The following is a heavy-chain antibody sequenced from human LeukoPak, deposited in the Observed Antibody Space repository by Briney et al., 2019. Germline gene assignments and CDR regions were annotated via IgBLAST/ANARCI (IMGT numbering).Heavy chain of an antibody. CDR2: IRYDGSNK. D-gene: IGHD3-3*01. J-gene: IGHJ4*02. CDR1: GFTFSSYG. Sequence: PGGSLRLSCAASGFTFSSYGMHWVRQAPGKGLEWVAFIRYDGSNKYYADSVKGRFTISRDNSKNTLYLQMNSLRAEDTAVYYCAKPQNYDFWSGYSNQYYFDYWGQGTLVTVSS. V-gene: IGHV3-30*02. CDR3: AKPQNYDFWSGYSNQYYFDY.